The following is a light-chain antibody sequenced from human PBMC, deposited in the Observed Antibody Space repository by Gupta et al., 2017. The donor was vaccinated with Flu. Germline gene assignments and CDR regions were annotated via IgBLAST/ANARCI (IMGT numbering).Light chain of an antibody. V-gene: IGKV3-11*01. J-gene: IGKJ5*01. CDR3: QQRTNWTA. Sequence: EIVLTQSPATLSLSPGERATLSCRATQSLSNYLAWYQQKPGQAPRLLIYDATNRATGIPARFSGSGSGTDFTLTISSREPEDFAVYYWQQRTNWTAFGQGTRLEIK. CDR1: QSLSNY. CDR2: DAT.